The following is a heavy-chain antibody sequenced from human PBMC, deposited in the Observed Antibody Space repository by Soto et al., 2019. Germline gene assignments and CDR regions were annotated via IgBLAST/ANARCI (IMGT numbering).Heavy chain of an antibody. CDR3: GRGRSGQIVVFY. V-gene: IGHV1-2*02. CDR2: IGPESGAT. D-gene: IGHD1-26*01. J-gene: IGHJ4*02. CDR1: GYTFTDHY. Sequence: ASVKVSCKASGYTFTDHYIHWVRQAPEQGPEWMGEIGPESGATRYAQRFQGRVTMTRDMSITTVYMELNNLSPDDTAVYYCGRGRSGQIVVFYWGQGTPVTVSS.